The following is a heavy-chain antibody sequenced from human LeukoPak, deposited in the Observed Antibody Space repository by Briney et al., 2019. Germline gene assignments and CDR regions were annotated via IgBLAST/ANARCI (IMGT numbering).Heavy chain of an antibody. CDR1: GYTFTSHD. D-gene: IGHD3-22*01. CDR2: MNPNSGNT. CDR3: ARGFYDSSGYYGYYFDY. V-gene: IGHV1-8*01. Sequence: ASVKVSCKASGYTFTSHDINWVRQATGQGLEWMGWMNPNSGNTDYAQKFQGRVTMTRNTSISTAYMELSSLRSEDTAVYYCARGFYDSSGYYGYYFDYWGQGTLVTVSS. J-gene: IGHJ4*02.